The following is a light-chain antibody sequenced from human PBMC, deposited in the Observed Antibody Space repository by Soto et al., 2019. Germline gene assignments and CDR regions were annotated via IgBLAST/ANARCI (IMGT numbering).Light chain of an antibody. CDR3: QQCHATPLT. CDR2: GAK. CDR1: QAISNY. J-gene: IGKJ5*01. V-gene: IGKV1-39*01. Sequence: IQMTQSPSFFCASGGASVTVTSRASQAISNYVHWYKQTPGKAPNIVSFGAKTLQRGVPSRFSGSGEGTEFTLTITTLQPEDVGIYSCQQCHATPLTFGQGTRLEIK.